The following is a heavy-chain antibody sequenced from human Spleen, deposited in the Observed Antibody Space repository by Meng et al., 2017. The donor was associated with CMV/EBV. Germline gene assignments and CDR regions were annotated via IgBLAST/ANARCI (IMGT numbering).Heavy chain of an antibody. Sequence: SVKVSCKASGGTFSSYAISWVRQAPGQGLEWMGGIIPIFGTANYAQKFQGRVTMTRDTSISTAYMELTSLRSDDTAVYYCARAKFVVVPAALGVHWGQGTLVTVSS. CDR2: IIPIFGTA. D-gene: IGHD2-2*01. CDR1: GGTFSSYA. V-gene: IGHV1-69*05. J-gene: IGHJ4*02. CDR3: ARAKFVVVPAALGVH.